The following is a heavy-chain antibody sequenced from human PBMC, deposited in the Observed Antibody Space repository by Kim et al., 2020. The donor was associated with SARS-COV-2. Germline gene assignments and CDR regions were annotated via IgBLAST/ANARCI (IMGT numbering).Heavy chain of an antibody. V-gene: IGHV1-3*01. D-gene: IGHD3-10*01. J-gene: IGHJ4*02. CDR3: ARYRGFDY. CDR2: GNN. Sequence: GNNKKSQKFQGRVTITRNTYERTAYMELSSLRSGDTAVYYCARYRGFDYWGQGTLVTVSS.